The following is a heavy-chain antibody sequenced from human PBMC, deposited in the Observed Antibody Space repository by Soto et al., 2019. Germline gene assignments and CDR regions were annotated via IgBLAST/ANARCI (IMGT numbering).Heavy chain of an antibody. CDR3: AKHIHPDIKVTGGLDY. J-gene: IGHJ4*02. CDR2: IYYSGST. D-gene: IGHD2-21*02. V-gene: IGHV4-39*01. CDR1: GGSISSSSDF. Sequence: SETLSLTCTVSGGSISSSSDFWGWIRRPPGKQLEWIGSIYYSGSTYYNPSLNSRVTISVDTSKNQFSLKLSSVTAADTAVYYCAKHIHPDIKVTGGLDYWGQGSLVTVSS.